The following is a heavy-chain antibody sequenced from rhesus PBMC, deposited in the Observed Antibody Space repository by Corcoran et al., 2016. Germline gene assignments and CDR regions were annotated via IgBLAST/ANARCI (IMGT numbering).Heavy chain of an antibody. CDR3: ARRPYYYDSGYFY. CDR1: GYSISSGYY. D-gene: IGHD3-28*01. CDR2: ISGSSGST. Sequence: QVQLQESGPGLVKPSETLSLTCAVSGYSISSGYYWGWIRQHPGKGLEYIGYISGSSGSTYSNPSLKSRVTSSQDTAKNQFSLKLSSVTAADTAVYYCARRPYYYDSGYFYWGQGVLVTVSS. V-gene: IGHV4-99*01. J-gene: IGHJ4*01.